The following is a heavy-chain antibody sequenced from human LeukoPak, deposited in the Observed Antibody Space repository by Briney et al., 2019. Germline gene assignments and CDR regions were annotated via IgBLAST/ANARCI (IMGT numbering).Heavy chain of an antibody. J-gene: IGHJ4*02. D-gene: IGHD3-22*01. V-gene: IGHV1-2*02. Sequence: ASVKVSCKASGYTFSDSFIHWVRQAPGQGLEWMGWINPKSGGTNYAQKFQGRVTMTRDTSISTAYMELRRLRSDDTAVYYCAREQGRVQYYDSSGYYFNWGQGNLVTLSS. CDR1: GYTFSDSF. CDR3: AREQGRVQYYDSSGYYFN. CDR2: INPKSGGT.